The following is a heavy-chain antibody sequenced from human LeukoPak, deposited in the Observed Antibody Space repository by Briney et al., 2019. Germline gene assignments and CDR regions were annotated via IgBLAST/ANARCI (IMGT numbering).Heavy chain of an antibody. CDR2: ISSSSSYI. V-gene: IGHV3-21*01. Sequence: GGSLRLSCAASGFTFSSYSMNCVRQAPGKGLEWVSSISSSSSYIYYADSVKGRFTISRDNAKNSLYLQMNSLRAEDTAVYYCAREDCSSTSCYWLDYWGQGTLVTVSS. CDR1: GFTFSSYS. D-gene: IGHD2-2*01. CDR3: AREDCSSTSCYWLDY. J-gene: IGHJ4*02.